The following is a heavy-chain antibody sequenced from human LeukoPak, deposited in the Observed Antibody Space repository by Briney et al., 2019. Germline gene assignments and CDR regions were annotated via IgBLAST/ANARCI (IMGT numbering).Heavy chain of an antibody. V-gene: IGHV4-39*02. CDR1: GGSISSSSYY. J-gene: IGHJ4*02. D-gene: IGHD6-19*01. Sequence: PSETLSFTCTVSGGSISSSSYYWGWIRQPPGKGLEWIGSIFYSGNTYYNASLKSRVTISVDTSKNHFSLKLSSVTSADTAVYYCARRSSGGGLFDYWGQGTLVTVSS. CDR2: IFYSGNT. CDR3: ARRSSGGGLFDY.